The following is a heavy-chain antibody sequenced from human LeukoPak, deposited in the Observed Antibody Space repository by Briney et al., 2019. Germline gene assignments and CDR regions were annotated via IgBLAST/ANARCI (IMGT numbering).Heavy chain of an antibody. CDR1: GFTLSDYY. CDR3: VRDPHRNYLSDY. Sequence: PGGSLRLSCVASGFTLSDYYMSWIRQAPGKGLEWISYISSSGSTVYYADSVKGRFTTSRDNAKDSLYLQMNSLRVDDTAVYYCVRDPHRNYLSDYWGQGTLVTVSS. CDR2: ISSSGSTV. J-gene: IGHJ4*02. D-gene: IGHD1-14*01. V-gene: IGHV3-11*01.